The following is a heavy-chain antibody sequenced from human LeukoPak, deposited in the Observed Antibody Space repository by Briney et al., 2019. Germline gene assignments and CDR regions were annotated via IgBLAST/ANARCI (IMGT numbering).Heavy chain of an antibody. CDR1: GFTFSSYA. D-gene: IGHD3-9*01. V-gene: IGHV3-23*01. CDR2: ISGSGGST. Sequence: GGSLRLSCAASGFTFSSYAMSRVRQAPGKGLERVSAISGSGGSTYYADSVKGRFTISRDNSKNTLYLQMNSLRAEDTAVYYCAKVLTVLRYFDWLFREYYFDYWGQGTLVTVSS. J-gene: IGHJ4*02. CDR3: AKVLTVLRYFDWLFREYYFDY.